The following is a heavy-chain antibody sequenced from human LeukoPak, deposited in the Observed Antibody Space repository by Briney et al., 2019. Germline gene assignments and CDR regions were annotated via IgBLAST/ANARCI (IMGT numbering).Heavy chain of an antibody. J-gene: IGHJ6*02. CDR1: GFTFSNAW. V-gene: IGHV3-15*01. CDR3: TTEGGRNYGSGEYYGMDV. CDR2: IKSKTDGGTT. Sequence: GGSLRLSCAASGFTFSNAWMSWVRQAPGKGLEWVGRIKSKTDGGTTDYAAPVKGRFTISRDDSKNTLYLQMNSLKTEDTAVYYCTTEGGRNYGSGEYYGMDVWGQGTTVTVSS. D-gene: IGHD3-10*01.